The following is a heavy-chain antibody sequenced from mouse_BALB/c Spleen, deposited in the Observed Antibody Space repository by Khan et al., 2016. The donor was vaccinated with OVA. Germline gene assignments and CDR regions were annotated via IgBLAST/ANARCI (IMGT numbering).Heavy chain of an antibody. V-gene: IGHV1-77*01. CDR1: GYTFTDYI. Sequence: QVQLKQSGPELVKPGASLKVSCKASGYTFTDYIIGWVKQSTRQGLEWIGDLFPGSDTPSYNEKFKDKATLTVDKSANTAYMQLSSLTSEDSAISYCAKGGYSAFAYGGLGTLVTVSA. CDR2: LFPGSDTP. D-gene: IGHD2-14*01. J-gene: IGHJ3*01. CDR3: AKGGYSAFAY.